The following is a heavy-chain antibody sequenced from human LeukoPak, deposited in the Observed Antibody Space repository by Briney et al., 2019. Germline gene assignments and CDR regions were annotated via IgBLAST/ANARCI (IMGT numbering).Heavy chain of an antibody. CDR2: IIPILGIA. V-gene: IGHV1-69*04. CDR1: GGTFSSYA. D-gene: IGHD3-3*01. J-gene: IGHJ4*02. CDR3: ARGRQTYYDFWSGYYGVFDY. Sequence: SVKVSCKASGGTFSSYAISWVRQAPGQGLEWMGRIIPILGIANYAQKFQGRVTITADKSTSTAYMELSSLRSEDTAVYYCARGRQTYYDFWSGYYGVFDYWGQGTLVTVSS.